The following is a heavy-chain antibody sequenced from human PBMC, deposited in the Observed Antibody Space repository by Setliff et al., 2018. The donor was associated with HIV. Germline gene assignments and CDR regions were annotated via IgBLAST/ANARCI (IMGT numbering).Heavy chain of an antibody. Sequence: PGGSLRLSCAASGFTFMNYAMSWVRQAPGKGLAWVSTISGSGGNTYYAYSVKGRFTISRDNSKNTLYLQMNSLRAEDTAVYYCAKDQAVVTPRYDAFDIWGQGTMVTVS. CDR2: ISGSGGNT. CDR3: AKDQAVVTPRYDAFDI. V-gene: IGHV3-23*01. J-gene: IGHJ3*02. D-gene: IGHD2-15*01. CDR1: GFTFMNYA.